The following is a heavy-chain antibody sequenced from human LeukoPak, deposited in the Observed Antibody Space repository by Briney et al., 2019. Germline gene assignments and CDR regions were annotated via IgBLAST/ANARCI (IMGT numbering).Heavy chain of an antibody. CDR3: AGDKAPGGWYEIDY. V-gene: IGHV3-23*01. D-gene: IGHD6-19*01. CDR2: ISGSGGST. J-gene: IGHJ4*02. CDR1: GFTFSSYA. Sequence: GGSLRLSCAASGFTFSSYAMSWVRQAPGKGLEWVSAISGSGGSTYYADSVKGRFTISRDNSKNTVYLQMNSLRAEDTAVYYCAGDKAPGGWYEIDYWGQGTLVTVSS.